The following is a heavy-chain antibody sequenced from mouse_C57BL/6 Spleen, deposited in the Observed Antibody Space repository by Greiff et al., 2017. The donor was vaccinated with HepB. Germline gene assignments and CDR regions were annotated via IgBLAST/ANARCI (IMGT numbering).Heavy chain of an antibody. Sequence: VQLQQSGPELVKPGASVKISCKASGYSFTGYYMNWVKQSPEKSLEWIGEINPRTGGTTYKQKFKAKATLTVDKSSSTAYMQLKSLTSEDSAVYYCAAASRAWGYFDVWGTGTTVTVSS. CDR1: GYSFTGYY. V-gene: IGHV1-42*01. D-gene: IGHD1-1*01. CDR2: INPRTGGT. J-gene: IGHJ1*03. CDR3: AAASRAWGYFDV.